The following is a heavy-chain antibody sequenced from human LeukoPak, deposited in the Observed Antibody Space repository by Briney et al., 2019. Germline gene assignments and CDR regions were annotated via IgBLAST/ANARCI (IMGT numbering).Heavy chain of an antibody. CDR1: GFTFSSYG. Sequence: GGSLRLSCAASGFTFSSYGMHWVRQAPGKGLEWVAFIRYDGSNKYYADSVKGRFTISRDNSKNTLYLQMNSLRAEDTAVYYCANYMAAAGTIDYWGQGTLVTVSS. CDR2: IRYDGSNK. CDR3: ANYMAAAGTIDY. J-gene: IGHJ4*02. D-gene: IGHD6-13*01. V-gene: IGHV3-30*02.